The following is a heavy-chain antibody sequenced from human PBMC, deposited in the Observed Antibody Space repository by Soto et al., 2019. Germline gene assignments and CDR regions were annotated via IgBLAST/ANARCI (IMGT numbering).Heavy chain of an antibody. V-gene: IGHV4-30-4*01. CDR3: ARLLGITIFGVVEEDDY. CDR2: IYYSGST. D-gene: IGHD3-3*01. J-gene: IGHJ4*02. Sequence: SETLSLTCTVSGGSISSGDYYWSWIRQPPGKGLEWIGYIYYSGSTYYNPSLKSRVTISVDTSKNQFSLKLSSVTAADTAVYYCARLLGITIFGVVEEDDYWGQGTLVTVSS. CDR1: GGSISSGDYY.